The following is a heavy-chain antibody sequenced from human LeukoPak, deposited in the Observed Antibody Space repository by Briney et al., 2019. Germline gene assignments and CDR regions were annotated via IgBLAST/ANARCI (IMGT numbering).Heavy chain of an antibody. J-gene: IGHJ4*02. D-gene: IGHD3-22*01. CDR3: ARPLVNDRYYLDY. V-gene: IGHV3-30-3*01. Sequence: GGSLRLSCAASGFTFNSYAMHWVRQAPGKGLEWVAVTSYDGSNKYYADSVKGRFTISRDSSNNTLYLQMNSLRAEDTAVYYCARPLVNDRYYLDYWGQGTLVTVSS. CDR2: TSYDGSNK. CDR1: GFTFNSYA.